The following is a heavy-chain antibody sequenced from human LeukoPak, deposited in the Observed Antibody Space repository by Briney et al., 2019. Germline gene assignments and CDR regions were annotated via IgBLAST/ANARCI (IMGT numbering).Heavy chain of an antibody. D-gene: IGHD3-16*01. CDR3: ARWAPGGGVVSYYYYMDV. V-gene: IGHV4-59*01. J-gene: IGHJ6*03. Sequence: SETLSLTCTVSGGSISSYYWSWLRQPPGKGLEWIGYIYYSGSTNYNPSLKSRVTISVDTSKNQFSLKLSSVTAADTAVYYCARWAPGGGVVSYYYYMDVWGKGTTVTVSS. CDR2: IYYSGST. CDR1: GGSISSYY.